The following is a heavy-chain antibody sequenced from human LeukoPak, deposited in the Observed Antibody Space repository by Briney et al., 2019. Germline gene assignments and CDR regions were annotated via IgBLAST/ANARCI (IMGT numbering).Heavy chain of an antibody. D-gene: IGHD3-9*01. CDR2: IDYDSSHV. J-gene: IGHJ4*02. CDR1: GFTFSNSA. CDR3: ARDPLRYLRVGHYDY. Sequence: GGSLRLSCAASGFTFSNSAMNWVRQVPGKGLEWVSSIDYDSSHVYYAASVRGRFTISRDNARNSVYLQMNSLRVEDTAVYYCARDPLRYLRVGHYDYWGQGTLVAVSS. V-gene: IGHV3-21*01.